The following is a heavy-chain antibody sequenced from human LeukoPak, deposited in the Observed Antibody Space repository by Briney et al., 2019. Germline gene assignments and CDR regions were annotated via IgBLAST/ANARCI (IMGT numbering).Heavy chain of an antibody. Sequence: SETLSHTCTVSGGSISSYYWSWIRQPPGKGLEWIGYIYYSGSTNYNPSLKSRVTISVDTSKNQFSLKLSSVTAADTAVYYCARLHTAMAAAPFDYWGQGTLVTVSS. J-gene: IGHJ4*02. CDR3: ARLHTAMAAAPFDY. D-gene: IGHD5-18*01. CDR2: IYYSGST. V-gene: IGHV4-59*01. CDR1: GGSISSYY.